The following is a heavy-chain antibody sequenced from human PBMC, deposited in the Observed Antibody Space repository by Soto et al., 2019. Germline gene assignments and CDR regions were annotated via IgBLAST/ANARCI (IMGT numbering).Heavy chain of an antibody. CDR1: GGTFNTYG. CDR2: IIPVFGRP. Sequence: QVHLVQSGGEVKKPGSSVKVSCTAFGGTFNTYGISWVRQAPRQGLEWMGRIIPVFGRPNYAQRFQGRVTITADESTSTVYMELSSLTSGDTALYYCARGRFLYGDYPIFDIWGQGALVTVSS. J-gene: IGHJ4*02. CDR3: ARGRFLYGDYPIFDI. D-gene: IGHD4-17*01. V-gene: IGHV1-69*01.